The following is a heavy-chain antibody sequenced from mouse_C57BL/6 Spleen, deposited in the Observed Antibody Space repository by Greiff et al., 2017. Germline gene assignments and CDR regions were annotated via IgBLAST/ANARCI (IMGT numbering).Heavy chain of an antibody. Sequence: QVQLQQPGAELVKPGASVKLSCKASGYTFTSYWMHWVKQRPGQGLEWIGMIHPNSGSTKYNEKFKGKATLTVDTSSSTAYMELHSLTSEDSAVYFCASYYGSSEGFAYWGQGTLVTVSA. CDR2: IHPNSGST. D-gene: IGHD1-1*01. V-gene: IGHV1-64*01. CDR1: GYTFTSYW. J-gene: IGHJ3*01. CDR3: ASYYGSSEGFAY.